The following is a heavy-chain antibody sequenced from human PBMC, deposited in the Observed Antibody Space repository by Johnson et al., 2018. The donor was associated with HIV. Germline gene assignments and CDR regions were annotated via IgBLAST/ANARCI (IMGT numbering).Heavy chain of an antibody. Sequence: MLLVESGGGLVQPGGSLILSCAASGFTFSNYWMNWVRQAPGKGLEWVANIKQDGSEKYYVDSVKGRFTISRDNAKNSLYLQMNSLRAEDTAVYYCARDRYYDFWSGYRTFDSWGQGTMVTVPS. D-gene: IGHD3-3*01. CDR1: GFTFSNYW. CDR3: ARDRYYDFWSGYRTFDS. CDR2: IKQDGSEK. J-gene: IGHJ3*02. V-gene: IGHV3-7*05.